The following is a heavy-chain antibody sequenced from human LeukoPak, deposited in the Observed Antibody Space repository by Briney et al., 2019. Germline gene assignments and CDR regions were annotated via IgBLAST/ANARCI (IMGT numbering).Heavy chain of an antibody. CDR2: ISGGGGST. CDR1: GFTFNNPA. J-gene: IGHJ4*02. V-gene: IGHV3-23*01. CDR3: AKGRVVTTSPLNY. D-gene: IGHD2-21*02. Sequence: GGSLRLSCAASGFTFNNPAMNWVRQAPGKGLEWVSSISGGGGSTNYADSVKGRFTISRDNSKNTLSLEMNSLRADDTAVYFCAKGRVVTTSPLNYWGQGTLVTVSS.